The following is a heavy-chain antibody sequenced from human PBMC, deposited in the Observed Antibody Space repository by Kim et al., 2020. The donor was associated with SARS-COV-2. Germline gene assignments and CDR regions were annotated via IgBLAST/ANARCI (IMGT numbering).Heavy chain of an antibody. Sequence: GGSLRLSCAASGFTFSSYGMRWVRQAPGKGLEWVAVIWYDGSNKYYADSVKGRFTISRDNSKNTLYLQMNSLRAEDTAVYYCAIPDSGSWGQGTLVTVSS. J-gene: IGHJ4*02. CDR3: AIPDSGS. CDR2: IWYDGSNK. CDR1: GFTFSSYG. V-gene: IGHV3-33*01. D-gene: IGHD3-22*01.